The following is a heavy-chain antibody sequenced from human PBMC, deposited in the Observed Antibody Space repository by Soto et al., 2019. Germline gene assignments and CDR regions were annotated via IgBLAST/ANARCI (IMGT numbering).Heavy chain of an antibody. CDR1: GYTFTSYG. D-gene: IGHD6-13*01. CDR3: ARDPGYSTTWHQAFDI. J-gene: IGHJ3*02. V-gene: IGHV1-18*01. CDR2: ISTYNGNT. Sequence: QVQLVQSGAEVKKPGASVKVSCKASGYTFTSYGISWVRQAPGQGPEWMGRISTYNGNTNYVQKLQGRVTMTTDTSTNTAYRERRSLRYDDTAVYYCARDPGYSTTWHQAFDIWGQGTMVTVSS.